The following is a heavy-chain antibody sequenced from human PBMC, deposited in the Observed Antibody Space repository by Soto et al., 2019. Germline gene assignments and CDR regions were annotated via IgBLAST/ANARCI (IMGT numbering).Heavy chain of an antibody. V-gene: IGHV1-46*01. D-gene: IGHD3-9*01. CDR1: GYTFTSYY. Sequence: GASVKVSCKASGYTFTSYYMHWVRQAPGQGLEWMGIINPSGGSTSYAQKFQGRVTMTRDTSTSTVYMELSSLRSEDTAVYYCAKAADILTGYYIPNPRFDPWGQGTVVTVSS. CDR2: INPSGGST. J-gene: IGHJ5*02. CDR3: AKAADILTGYYIPNPRFDP.